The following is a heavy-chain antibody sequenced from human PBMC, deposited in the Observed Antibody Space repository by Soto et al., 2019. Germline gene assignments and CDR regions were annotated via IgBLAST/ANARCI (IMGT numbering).Heavy chain of an antibody. CDR2: MNPSSGKT. CDR3: STWGRDGWYTGFF. Sequence: QVQLVQSGAEVKTPGASVKVSCKASGYTFTDYDINWVRQAPGQGLEWVGRMNPSSGKTDYAQNFQARVTMTRDTSISTAYLELSNLGYEDTGVFYCSTWGRDGWYTGFFWGQGTLVTVAS. CDR1: GYTFTDYD. D-gene: IGHD6-19*01. V-gene: IGHV1-8*01. J-gene: IGHJ4*02.